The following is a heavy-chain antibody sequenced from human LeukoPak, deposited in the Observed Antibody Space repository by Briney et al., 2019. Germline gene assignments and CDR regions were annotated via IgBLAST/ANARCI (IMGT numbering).Heavy chain of an antibody. Sequence: GGSLRLSCPASGSTFSSYAMHWVRQAPGKGLEYVSAISSNGGSTYYADSVKGRFTISRDNSKNTLYLQMSSLRAEDTAVYYCVKSENDFWSGYFYYYYGMDVWGQGTTVTVSS. J-gene: IGHJ6*02. CDR2: ISSNGGST. CDR1: GSTFSSYA. D-gene: IGHD3-3*01. V-gene: IGHV3-64D*09. CDR3: VKSENDFWSGYFYYYYGMDV.